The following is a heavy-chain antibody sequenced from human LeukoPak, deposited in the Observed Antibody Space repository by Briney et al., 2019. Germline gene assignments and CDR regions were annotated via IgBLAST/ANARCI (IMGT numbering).Heavy chain of an antibody. CDR1: GGSISSSTYY. V-gene: IGHV4-39*07. CDR2: MYYIGST. CDR3: VKEGF. Sequence: SQTLSLTCTVSGGSISSSTYYWGWIRQPPGKGLEWIASMYYIGSTYYNPSLKSRVTISQDTSKNQFSLKLDSVTAADTAVYYCVKEGFWGRGTLVTVSS. J-gene: IGHJ4*02.